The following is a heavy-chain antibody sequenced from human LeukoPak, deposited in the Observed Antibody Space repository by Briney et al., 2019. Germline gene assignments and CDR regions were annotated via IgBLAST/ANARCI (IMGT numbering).Heavy chain of an antibody. CDR1: GFTFSSHW. CDR3: ARNVDAFDI. J-gene: IGHJ3*02. V-gene: IGHV3-7*01. Sequence: PGGSLRLSCTASGFTFSSHWMSWVRQAPGKGLEWVANIDQRGSEKYYVDSVRGRFTISRDNAKNSLFLQVNSLRAEDTAVYYCARNVDAFDIWGQGTMVTASS. CDR2: IDQRGSEK.